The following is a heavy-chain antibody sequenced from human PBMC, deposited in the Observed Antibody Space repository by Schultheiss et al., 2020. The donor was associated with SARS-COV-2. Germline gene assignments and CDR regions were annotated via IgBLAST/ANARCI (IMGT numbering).Heavy chain of an antibody. Sequence: GGSLRLSCAASGFTFSSYGMHWVRQAPGKGLEWVAVIWYDGSNKYYADSVKGRFTISRDNSKNSLYLQMNSLRAEDTAVYYCARVSGSYTFYYWGQGTLVTVSS. J-gene: IGHJ4*02. CDR1: GFTFSSYG. CDR3: ARVSGSYTFYY. CDR2: IWYDGSNK. D-gene: IGHD1-26*01. V-gene: IGHV3-33*01.